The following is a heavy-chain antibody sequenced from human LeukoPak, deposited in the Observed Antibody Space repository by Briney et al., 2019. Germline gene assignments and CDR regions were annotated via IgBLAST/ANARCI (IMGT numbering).Heavy chain of an antibody. V-gene: IGHV1-2*06. Sequence: ASVKVSCKASGYTFTGYYMHWVRQAPGQGLEWMGRINPNSGGTNYAQKFQGRVTMTRDTSISTAYMELSRLRSDDTAVYYCARDRGYSSGWYEFDYWGQGTLVTVSS. CDR1: GYTFTGYY. D-gene: IGHD6-19*01. CDR2: INPNSGGT. CDR3: ARDRGYSSGWYEFDY. J-gene: IGHJ4*02.